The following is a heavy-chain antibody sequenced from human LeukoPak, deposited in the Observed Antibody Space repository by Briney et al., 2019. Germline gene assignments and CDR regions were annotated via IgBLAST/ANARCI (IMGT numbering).Heavy chain of an antibody. Sequence: GGSLRLSCAASGFTFSSYAMSWVRQAPGKGLEWVSSISTGSSYIYYADSLKGRFTISRDNAKNSLYLQMNSLRAEDTAVYYCAREPLLWGQGTLVTVSS. J-gene: IGHJ4*02. CDR3: AREPLL. CDR2: ISTGSSYI. CDR1: GFTFSSYA. V-gene: IGHV3-21*01.